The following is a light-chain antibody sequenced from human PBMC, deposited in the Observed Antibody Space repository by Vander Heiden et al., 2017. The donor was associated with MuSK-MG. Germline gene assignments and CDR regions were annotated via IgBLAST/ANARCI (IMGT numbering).Light chain of an antibody. CDR3: QAWDSSAVV. CDR1: TLGNKY. J-gene: IGLJ2*01. Sequence: SYELTQPPSVSVSPGQTASITCSGDTLGNKYACWYQQKPGQSPVLVIYQDTKRPSGIPERFAGSNSGNTATLTISVTQSMDEADYYCQAWDSSAVVFGGGTKLTVL. V-gene: IGLV3-1*01. CDR2: QDT.